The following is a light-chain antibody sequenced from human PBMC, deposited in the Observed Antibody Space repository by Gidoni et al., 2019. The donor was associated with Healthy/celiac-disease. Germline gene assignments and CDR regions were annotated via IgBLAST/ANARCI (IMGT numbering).Light chain of an antibody. CDR3: QQYDNLPPLT. CDR2: DAS. V-gene: IGKV1-33*01. Sequence: TQIPQSPSSLSASVGDRVTITCQASQDISNYLNWYQQKPGKAPKLLIYDASNLETGVPSRFSGSGSGTDFTFTISSLQPEDIATYYCQQYDNLPPLTFGGGTKVEIK. J-gene: IGKJ4*01. CDR1: QDISNY.